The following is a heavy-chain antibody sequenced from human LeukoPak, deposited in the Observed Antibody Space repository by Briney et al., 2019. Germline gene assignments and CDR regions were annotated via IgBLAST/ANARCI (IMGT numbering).Heavy chain of an antibody. CDR1: GFTLSSYA. D-gene: IGHD5-12*01. CDR3: AKDRNGSGYQGSEADAFDI. J-gene: IGHJ3*02. CDR2: ISGSGGST. V-gene: IGHV3-23*01. Sequence: GGSLRLSCAASGFTLSSYAMSWVRQAPGKGLEWVSAISGSGGSTYYADSVKGRFTISRDNSKNTLYLQMNSLRAEDTAVYYRAKDRNGSGYQGSEADAFDIWGQGTMVTVSS.